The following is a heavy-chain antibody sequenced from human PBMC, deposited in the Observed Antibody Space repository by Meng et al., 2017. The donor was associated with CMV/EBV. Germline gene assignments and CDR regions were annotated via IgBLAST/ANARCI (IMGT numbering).Heavy chain of an antibody. CDR2: INSDGSST. CDR3: ARESSETYYYYGMDV. Sequence: GESLKISCAASGFTFSSYWMHWVRQAPGKGLVWVSRINSDGSSTSYADSVKGRFTISRDNAKNTLYLQMNSLIAEDTAVYYCARESSETYYYYGMDVWGQGTTVTVSS. V-gene: IGHV3-74*01. J-gene: IGHJ6*02. CDR1: GFTFSSYW.